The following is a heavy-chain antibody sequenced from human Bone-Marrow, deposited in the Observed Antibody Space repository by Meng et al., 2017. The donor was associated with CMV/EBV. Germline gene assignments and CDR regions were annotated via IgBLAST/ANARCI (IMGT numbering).Heavy chain of an antibody. J-gene: IGHJ6*02. Sequence: GESLKISCAASGFTFSSYSMNWVRQAPGKGLEWVSFIRGTRNGGTTEYAASVKGRFTISRDDSKSIAYLQMNSLKTEDTAVYYCSSPLSGDMDVWGQGTTVTVSS. V-gene: IGHV3-49*04. CDR2: IRGTRNGGTT. D-gene: IGHD5-12*01. CDR1: GFTFSSYS. CDR3: SSPLSGDMDV.